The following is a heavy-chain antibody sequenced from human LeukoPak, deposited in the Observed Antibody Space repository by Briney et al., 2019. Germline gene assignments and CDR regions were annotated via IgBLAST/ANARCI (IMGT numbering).Heavy chain of an antibody. J-gene: IGHJ4*02. CDR3: ARAKPNWNPPDC. CDR1: GGSISSNF. CDR2: IYDSGTT. Sequence: PSETLSLTCTVSGGSISSNFWSWIRQPPGKGLEWIGYIYDSGTTSYNPSLKSRATISGDTSKNQFSLKLNSVTAADTAVYYCARAKPNWNPPDCWGQGTLVIVSS. D-gene: IGHD1-1*01. V-gene: IGHV4-59*08.